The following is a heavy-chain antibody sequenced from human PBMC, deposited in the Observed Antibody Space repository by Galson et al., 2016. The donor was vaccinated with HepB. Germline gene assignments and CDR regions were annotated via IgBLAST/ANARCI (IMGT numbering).Heavy chain of an antibody. CDR3: VKDNGLFRFDI. Sequence: SLRLSCAPSGFTFNTYGMHWVRQAPGKGLEWVALISYDGSNKYYADSVRGRFTISRDNSKNTLSLQMNSLRAEDTAIYYCVKDNGLFRFDIWGQGTMVTVSS. CDR2: ISYDGSNK. V-gene: IGHV3-30*18. D-gene: IGHD3-22*01. J-gene: IGHJ3*02. CDR1: GFTFNTYG.